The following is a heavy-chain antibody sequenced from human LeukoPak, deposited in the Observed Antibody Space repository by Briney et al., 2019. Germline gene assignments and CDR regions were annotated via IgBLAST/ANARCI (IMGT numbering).Heavy chain of an antibody. V-gene: IGHV3-21*01. CDR2: ISSTSSYI. CDR1: GFTFSSCA. D-gene: IGHD6-13*01. CDR3: ARCPTLAAAAIDY. Sequence: GGSLRLSCAASGFTFSSCAMSWVRQAPGKGLEWVSSISSTSSYIYYADSVKGRFTISRDNAKNSLYLQMNSLRAEDTAVYYCARCPTLAAAAIDYWGQGTLVTVSS. J-gene: IGHJ4*02.